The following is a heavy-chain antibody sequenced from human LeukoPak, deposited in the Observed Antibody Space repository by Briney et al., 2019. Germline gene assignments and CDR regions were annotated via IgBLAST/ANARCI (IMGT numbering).Heavy chain of an antibody. J-gene: IGHJ4*02. V-gene: IGHV3-30*18. CDR2: VSYDGSNK. Sequence: GGSLRLSCAASGFTFSSYGMHWVRQAPGKGLEWVAVVSYDGSNKYYADSVKGRFTISRDNSKNTLYLQMNRLRAEDTAVYYCAKFGNSLDYWGQGTLVTVSS. CDR1: GFTFSSYG. CDR3: AKFGNSLDY. D-gene: IGHD2-15*01.